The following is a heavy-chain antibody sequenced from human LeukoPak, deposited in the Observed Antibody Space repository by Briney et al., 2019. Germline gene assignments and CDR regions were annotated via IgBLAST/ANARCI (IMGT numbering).Heavy chain of an antibody. V-gene: IGHV4-59*01. Sequence: SETLSLTCTVSGGSISSYYWSWIRQPPGKGLEWIGYIYYSGSTNYNPSLKSRVTISVDTSKNQFSLKLSSVTAADTAVYYCARDSNYYDSSGYYSPYYYYMDVWGKGTTVTVSS. J-gene: IGHJ6*03. CDR1: GGSISSYY. D-gene: IGHD3-22*01. CDR2: IYYSGST. CDR3: ARDSNYYDSSGYYSPYYYYMDV.